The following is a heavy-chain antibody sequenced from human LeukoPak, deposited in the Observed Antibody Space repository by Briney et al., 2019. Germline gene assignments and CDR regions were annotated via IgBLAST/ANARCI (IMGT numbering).Heavy chain of an antibody. CDR1: GFTFSSYW. Sequence: GGSLRLSCAASGFTFSSYWMSWVRQAPGKGLEWVANIKQDGSEKYYVDSVKGRFTISRDNAKNSLYLQTNSLRAEDTAVYYCARRALRYCSSTSCPAQYYGVDVWGKGTTVTVSS. V-gene: IGHV3-7*03. J-gene: IGHJ6*04. CDR2: IKQDGSEK. D-gene: IGHD2-2*01. CDR3: ARRALRYCSSTSCPAQYYGVDV.